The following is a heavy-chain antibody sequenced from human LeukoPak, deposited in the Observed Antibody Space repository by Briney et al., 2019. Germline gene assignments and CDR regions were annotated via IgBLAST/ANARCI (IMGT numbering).Heavy chain of an antibody. D-gene: IGHD4-23*01. CDR2: ISGYNGNT. Sequence: ASVKVSCKASGYTFTNYDISWVRQAPGQGLEWMGRISGYNGNTNYAQKLQGRVTLTTDPSTSTAYMELRSLRSDDTAVYYCAKDLEYYGGNSPTGYWGQGTLVTVSS. CDR1: GYTFTNYD. J-gene: IGHJ4*02. CDR3: AKDLEYYGGNSPTGY. V-gene: IGHV1-18*01.